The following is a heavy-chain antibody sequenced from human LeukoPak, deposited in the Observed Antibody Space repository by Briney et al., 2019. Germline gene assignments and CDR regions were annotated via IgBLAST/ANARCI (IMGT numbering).Heavy chain of an antibody. V-gene: IGHV4-31*03. D-gene: IGHD2-15*01. CDR2: KYYSGSA. CDR1: GVSVSDGRYY. CDR3: ATPYCSGISCLDVFNM. J-gene: IGHJ3*02. Sequence: SQTLSLTCNVSGVSVSDGRYYWTWIRQLPGKSLEGSGYKYYSGSAKYNPSLRRRLTISIDTSKNQFSLQLSSVTAAATATYYCATPYCSGISCLDVFNMWGQGTRVTVSS.